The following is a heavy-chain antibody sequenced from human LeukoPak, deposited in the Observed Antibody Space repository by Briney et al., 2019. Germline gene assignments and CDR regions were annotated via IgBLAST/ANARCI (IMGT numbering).Heavy chain of an antibody. CDR2: INPNSGGT. V-gene: IGHV1-2*02. D-gene: IGHD6-19*01. J-gene: IGHJ4*02. CDR1: GYTFTGYY. CDR3: ARGSGQWLVLYYFGY. Sequence: ASVKVSCKASGYTFTGYYMHWVRQAPGQGLEWMGWINPNSGGTNYAQKFQGRVTMTRDTSISTAYMELSRLRSDDTAVYYCARGSGQWLVLYYFGYWGQGTLVTVSS.